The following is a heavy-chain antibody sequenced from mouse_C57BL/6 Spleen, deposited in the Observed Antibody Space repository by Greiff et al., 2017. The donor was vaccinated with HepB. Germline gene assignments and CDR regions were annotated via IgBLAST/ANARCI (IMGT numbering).Heavy chain of an antibody. D-gene: IGHD1-1*01. J-gene: IGHJ3*01. CDR1: GYTFTDYY. CDR2: INPNNGGT. V-gene: IGHV1-26*01. Sequence: VQLQQSGPELVKPGASVKISCKASGYTFTDYYMNWVKQSHGKSLEWIGDINPNNGGTSYNQKFKGKATLTVDKSSSTAYMELRSLTSEDSAVYYCARNTLLRSFAYWGQGTLVTVSA. CDR3: ARNTLLRSFAY.